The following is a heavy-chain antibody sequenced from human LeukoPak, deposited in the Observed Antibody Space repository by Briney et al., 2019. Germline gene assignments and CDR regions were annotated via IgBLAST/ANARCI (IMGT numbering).Heavy chain of an antibody. D-gene: IGHD1-26*01. CDR3: ARDNSGSQTIDY. CDR1: GFMFDDYA. V-gene: IGHV3-9*01. CDR2: VGWHGGSI. Sequence: GGSLRLSCVASGFMFDDYAIHWVRHAPGKGLEWVSGVGWHGGSIGYADSVKGRFTISRDNAKNSLYLQMNSLRAEDTAVYYCARDNSGSQTIDYWGQGTLVTVSS. J-gene: IGHJ4*02.